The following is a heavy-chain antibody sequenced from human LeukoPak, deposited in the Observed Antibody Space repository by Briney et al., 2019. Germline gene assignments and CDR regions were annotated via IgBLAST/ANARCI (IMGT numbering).Heavy chain of an antibody. CDR3: ARPNNSGWWPFDI. Sequence: SETLSLTCTVSGGSISGSSYYWAWIRQPPGKGLEWIASVYYSGSAYYSPSLKSRVTISVDTSKNQFSLKVTSVTAADTAVYYCARPNNSGWWPFDIWGQGTMVTVSS. D-gene: IGHD2-15*01. V-gene: IGHV4-39*01. J-gene: IGHJ3*02. CDR1: GGSISGSSYY. CDR2: VYYSGSA.